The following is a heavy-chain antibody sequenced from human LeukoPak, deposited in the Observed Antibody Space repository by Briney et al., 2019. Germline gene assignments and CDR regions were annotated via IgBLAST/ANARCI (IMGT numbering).Heavy chain of an antibody. J-gene: IGHJ6*04. CDR3: ARDPGIAVAGYYYGMDV. Sequence: ASVKVSCKASGYTFTGYYMHWVRQAPGQGLEWMGWINPNSGGTNYAQKFQGRVTMTRDTSISTAYMELSRLGSDDTAVYYCARDPGIAVAGYYYGMDVWGKGTTVTVSS. CDR1: GYTFTGYY. V-gene: IGHV1-2*02. D-gene: IGHD6-19*01. CDR2: INPNSGGT.